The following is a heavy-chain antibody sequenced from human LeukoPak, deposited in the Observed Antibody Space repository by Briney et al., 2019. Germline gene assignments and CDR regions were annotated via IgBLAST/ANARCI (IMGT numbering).Heavy chain of an antibody. J-gene: IGHJ4*02. V-gene: IGHV3-33*01. CDR3: ARAGYCSSGSCYGLDY. D-gene: IGHD2-15*01. Sequence: PGRSLRLSCAASGFTFSSYGMHWVRQAPGRGLEWVALIWYDGSNEYYADSVKGRFTISRDNSKNTLYLQMDSLRAEDTAVYYCARAGYCSSGSCYGLDYWGQGTLVTVSS. CDR1: GFTFSSYG. CDR2: IWYDGSNE.